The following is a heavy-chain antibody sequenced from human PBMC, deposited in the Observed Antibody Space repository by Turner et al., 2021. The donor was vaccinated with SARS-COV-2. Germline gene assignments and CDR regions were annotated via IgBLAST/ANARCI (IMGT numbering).Heavy chain of an antibody. CDR1: GYTFTSYG. CDR3: ARAYGSGSYGHYYGMDV. V-gene: IGHV1-18*01. J-gene: IGHJ6*02. Sequence: QVQLVQSGAEVKKPGASLKVSCKASGYTFTSYGISWVRQAPGQGLEWMGWIGAYNGYTNYAQKLQGRVTMTTDTSTRTAYMELRSLRSDDTAVYYCARAYGSGSYGHYYGMDVWGQGTTVTVSS. CDR2: IGAYNGYT. D-gene: IGHD3-10*01.